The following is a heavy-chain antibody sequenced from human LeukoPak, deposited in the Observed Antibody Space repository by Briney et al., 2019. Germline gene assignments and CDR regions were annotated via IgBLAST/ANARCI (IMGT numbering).Heavy chain of an antibody. CDR3: ARDSSYYYASSGYDF. Sequence: SETLSLTCAVYGGSFSGYYWSWIRQPAGKGLEWIGHIYTSGSTNYNPSLKSRVTMSVDTSKNQISLKLSSVTAADTAVYYCARDSSYYYASSGYDFWGQGTLVTVSS. CDR2: IYTSGST. J-gene: IGHJ4*02. CDR1: GGSFSGYY. V-gene: IGHV4-4*07. D-gene: IGHD3-22*01.